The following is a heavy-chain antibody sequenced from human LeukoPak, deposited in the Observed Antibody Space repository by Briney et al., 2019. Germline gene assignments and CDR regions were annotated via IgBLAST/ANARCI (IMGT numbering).Heavy chain of an antibody. D-gene: IGHD6-13*01. CDR1: GFTFSSYG. V-gene: IGHV3-33*01. CDR3: VREYSNNIRGVFDY. J-gene: IGHJ4*02. Sequence: GRSLRLSCAASGFTFSSYGMHWVRQAPGKGLEWVAVIWYDGSNKYYADSVKGRFTISRDNSKNTLYLQMNSLRAEDTAVYYCVREYSNNIRGVFDYWGQGTLVTVSS. CDR2: IWYDGSNK.